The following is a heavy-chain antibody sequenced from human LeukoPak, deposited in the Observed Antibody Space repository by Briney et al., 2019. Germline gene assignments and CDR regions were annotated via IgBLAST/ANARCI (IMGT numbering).Heavy chain of an antibody. CDR1: GYTLTELS. J-gene: IGHJ4*02. CDR2: FDPEDGET. V-gene: IGHV1-24*01. D-gene: IGHD3-10*01. CDR3: ATSPVTMVRGVISLHYYFDY. Sequence: ASVKVSCKVSGYTLTELSMHWVRQAPGKGLEWMGGFDPEDGETIYAQKFQGRVTMTEDTSTDTAYMELSSLRSEDTAVCYCATSPVTMVRGVISLHYYFDYWGQGTLVTVSS.